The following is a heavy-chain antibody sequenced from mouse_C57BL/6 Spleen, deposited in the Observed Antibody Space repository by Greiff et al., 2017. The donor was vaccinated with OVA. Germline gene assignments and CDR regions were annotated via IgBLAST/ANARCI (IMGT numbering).Heavy chain of an antibody. CDR3: ARDHGGLRAWFAY. D-gene: IGHD2-4*01. CDR2: ISYDGSN. Sequence: EVHLVESGPGLVKPSQSLSLTCSVTGYSITSGYYWNWIRQFPGNKLEWMGYISYDGSNNYNPSLKNRISITRDTSKNQFFLKLNSVTTEDTATYYCARDHGGLRAWFAYWGQGTLVTVSA. CDR1: GYSITSGYY. J-gene: IGHJ3*01. V-gene: IGHV3-6*01.